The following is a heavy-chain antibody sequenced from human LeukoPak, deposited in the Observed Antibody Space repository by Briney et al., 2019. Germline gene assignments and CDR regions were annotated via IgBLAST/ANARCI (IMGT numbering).Heavy chain of an antibody. CDR2: FYNSGST. D-gene: IGHD6-19*01. J-gene: IGHJ4*02. CDR3: ARAGYSSGHDY. Sequence: PSETLSLTCTVSGGSISSYYWSWIRQPAGKGLEWIGRFYNSGSTNYSPSLKSRVTMSVDTSKNQFSLKLGSVTAADTAVYYCARAGYSSGHDYWGQGTLVTVSS. V-gene: IGHV4-4*07. CDR1: GGSISSYY.